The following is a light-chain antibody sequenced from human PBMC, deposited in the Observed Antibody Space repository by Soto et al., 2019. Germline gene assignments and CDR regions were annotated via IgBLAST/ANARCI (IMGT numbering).Light chain of an antibody. V-gene: IGKV1-27*01. Sequence: VPVACRASHGIANDLDWFQQKTGQVPKLLIYAASTLKSGVPSRFSGIEYGADFDISLRCRKPEEGATDDCQEHSCAAQTFAPGTKVDIK. CDR2: AAS. J-gene: IGKJ1*01. CDR3: QEHSCAAQT. CDR1: HGIAND.